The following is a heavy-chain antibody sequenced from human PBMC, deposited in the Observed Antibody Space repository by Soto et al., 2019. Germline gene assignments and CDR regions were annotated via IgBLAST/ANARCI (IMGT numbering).Heavy chain of an antibody. J-gene: IGHJ6*02. CDR1: GGSMSSGGYS. Sequence: QLQLQESGSGLVKPSQTLSLTCAVSGGSMSSGGYSWSWIRQPPGKGLEWIGYIYHNGSPYYNPSRKRRVTISVDRSKNQFSLKPSSVTGADTAVYYWARVPDVWGQGTTVTVSS. V-gene: IGHV4-30-2*01. CDR3: ARVPDV. CDR2: IYHNGSP.